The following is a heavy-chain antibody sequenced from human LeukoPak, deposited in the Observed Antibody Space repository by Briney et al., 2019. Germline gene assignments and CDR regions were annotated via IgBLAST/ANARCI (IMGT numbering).Heavy chain of an antibody. CDR1: VGTFTIYA. CDR2: IIPILGIA. V-gene: IGHV1-69*04. CDR3: ARDLYSGHEGNAFDI. D-gene: IGHD1-26*01. Sequence: SVTVSFTSSVGTFTIYAITWVRRAPGQGREWMGKIIPILGIANYPQQFQGRVTIIADKSTSTAYMELSSLRSEDTAVYYCARDLYSGHEGNAFDIWGQGTMVTVSS. J-gene: IGHJ3*02.